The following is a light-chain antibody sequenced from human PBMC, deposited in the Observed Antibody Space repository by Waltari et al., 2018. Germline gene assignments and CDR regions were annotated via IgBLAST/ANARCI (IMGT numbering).Light chain of an antibody. J-gene: IGLJ3*02. CDR2: DVS. Sequence: QSALTQPASVSGSPGQSVTIFCTGTSTDVGGYDSVSWYQEHPGQAPRLIIYDVSDRPSGVSDRFSGSKSGNTASLTISGLQAEDEADYYCASQSSNNVVLFGGGTKLTVL. CDR1: STDVGGYDS. CDR3: ASQSSNNVVL. V-gene: IGLV2-14*01.